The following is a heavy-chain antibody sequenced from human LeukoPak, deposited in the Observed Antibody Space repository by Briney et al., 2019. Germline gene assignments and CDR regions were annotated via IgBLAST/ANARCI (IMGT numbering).Heavy chain of an antibody. CDR2: ITSRSTT. CDR1: GFIFSHYG. D-gene: IGHD7-27*01. Sequence: GGSLRLSCAASGFIFSHYGMNWVRQAPGKGLEWVSGITSRSTTYYADSVKGRFTISRDNSENMVWLQINSPTAEDTATYYCAKDGNWARLEDWGQGTLVTVSS. J-gene: IGHJ4*02. V-gene: IGHV3-23*01. CDR3: AKDGNWARLED.